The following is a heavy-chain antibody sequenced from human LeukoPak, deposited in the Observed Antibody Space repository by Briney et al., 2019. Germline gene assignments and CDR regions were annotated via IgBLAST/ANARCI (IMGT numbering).Heavy chain of an antibody. D-gene: IGHD4-17*01. J-gene: IGHJ4*02. Sequence: SETLSLTCAVSGVSISSGGYFWSWIRQPPGKGLEWIGYIYYSGSTYYNPSLKSRVTISVDTSKNQFSLKLSSVTAADTAVYYCARGRGHDYGDYFDYWGQGTLVTVSS. CDR1: GVSISSGGYF. V-gene: IGHV4-30-2*05. CDR3: ARGRGHDYGDYFDY. CDR2: IYYSGST.